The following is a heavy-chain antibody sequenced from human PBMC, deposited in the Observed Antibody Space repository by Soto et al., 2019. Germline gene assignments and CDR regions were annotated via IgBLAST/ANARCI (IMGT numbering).Heavy chain of an antibody. D-gene: IGHD2-8*01. J-gene: IGHJ4*02. CDR1: GDSVTNYF. V-gene: IGHV4-59*02. CDR3: ARDPGYCTNGVCPIFDF. Sequence: SETLSLTCTVSGDSVTNYFCSWMRQPPWKGLEWIGHMYHGGRTNYSPSLKSRVTMSLDSSRNQFSLNLSSVTAADTAVYFCARDPGYCTNGVCPIFDFWGQGLLVTVCS. CDR2: MYHGGRT.